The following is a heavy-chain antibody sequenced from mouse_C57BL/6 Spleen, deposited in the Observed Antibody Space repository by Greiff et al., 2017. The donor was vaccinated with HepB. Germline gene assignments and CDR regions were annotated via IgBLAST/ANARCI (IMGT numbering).Heavy chain of an antibody. CDR2: ISSGGDYI. CDR1: GFTFSSYA. D-gene: IGHD2-1*01. V-gene: IGHV5-9-1*02. J-gene: IGHJ4*01. Sequence: EVQLQESGEGLVKPGGSLKLSCAASGFTFSSYAMSWVRQTPEKRLEWVAYISSGGDYIYYADTVKGRFTISRDNARNTLYLQMSSLKSEDTAMYYCTRGGIYYGNYDAMDYWGQGTSVTVSS. CDR3: TRGGIYYGNYDAMDY.